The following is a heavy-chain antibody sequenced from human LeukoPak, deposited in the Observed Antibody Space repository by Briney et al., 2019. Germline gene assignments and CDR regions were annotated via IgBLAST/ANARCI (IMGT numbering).Heavy chain of an antibody. V-gene: IGHV3-11*04. CDR1: GFTFSDYY. Sequence: GGSLRLSCAASGFTFSDYYMSWFRQAPGKGLEWVSYISNTGSLIYYADSVKGRFTISRDSAKSSLHLQMNSLRAEDTAIYYCARGKYPGSFDVWGQGTMVTVSS. J-gene: IGHJ3*01. CDR3: ARGKYPGSFDV. D-gene: IGHD2-2*01. CDR2: ISNTGSLI.